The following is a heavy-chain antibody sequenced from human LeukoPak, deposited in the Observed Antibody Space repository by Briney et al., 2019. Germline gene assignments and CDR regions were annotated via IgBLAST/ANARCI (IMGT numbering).Heavy chain of an antibody. CDR3: ASSRSGYLDY. V-gene: IGHV3-23*01. CDR2: ISGSGGST. J-gene: IGHJ4*02. Sequence: GGSLRLSCAASGFTFSSYAMSWVRQAPGKGLEWVSAISGSGGSTYYPGSVKGRFTISRENAKNSLYLQMNSLRAGDTAVYYCASSRSGYLDYWGQGTLVTVSS. CDR1: GFTFSSYA. D-gene: IGHD2-8*02.